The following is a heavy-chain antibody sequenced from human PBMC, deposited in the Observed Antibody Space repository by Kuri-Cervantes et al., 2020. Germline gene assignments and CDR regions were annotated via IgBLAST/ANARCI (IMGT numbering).Heavy chain of an antibody. J-gene: IGHJ4*02. CDR3: ARGRNYYDSSGYITY. V-gene: IGHV4-38-2*01. Sequence: ESLKISCAVSGYSISSGYYWGWIRQPPGKGLEWIGEINHSGSTNYNPSLKSRVTISVDTSKNQFSLKLSSVTAADTAVYYCARGRNYYDSSGYITYWGQGTLVTVSS. CDR2: INHSGST. D-gene: IGHD3-22*01. CDR1: GYSISSGYY.